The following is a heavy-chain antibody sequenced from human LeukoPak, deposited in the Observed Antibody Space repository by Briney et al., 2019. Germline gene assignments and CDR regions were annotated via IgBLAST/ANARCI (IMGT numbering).Heavy chain of an antibody. CDR2: INQDGSEK. D-gene: IGHD3-16*01. J-gene: IGHJ4*02. CDR3: ASGGW. CDR1: GFTFSNYW. Sequence: PGGSLRLSCAASGFTFSNYWMSWVRQAPGKGLEWAANINQDGSEKYYVDSVKGRFTISRDNAKNSMYLQMNSLRVEDTAVYYCASGGWWGQGTLVTVSS. V-gene: IGHV3-7*03.